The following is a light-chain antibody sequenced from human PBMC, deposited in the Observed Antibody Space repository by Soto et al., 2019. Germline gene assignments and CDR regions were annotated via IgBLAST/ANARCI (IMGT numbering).Light chain of an antibody. CDR2: EVN. J-gene: IGLJ1*01. Sequence: QSALTQPASVSGSPGQSISFSCAGSNSDVGSSVYVSWYRQHPGKAPQLIIYEVNKRPSGVPDRVSASKSGNTASLTVSGLRAEDEADYYCSSYAGSNNFVFGSGTKVTVL. CDR3: SSYAGSNNFV. V-gene: IGLV2-8*01. CDR1: NSDVGSSVY.